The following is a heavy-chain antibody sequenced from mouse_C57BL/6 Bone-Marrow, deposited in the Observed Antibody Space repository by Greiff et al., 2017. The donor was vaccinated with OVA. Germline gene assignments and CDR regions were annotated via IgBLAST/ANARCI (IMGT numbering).Heavy chain of an antibody. CDR3: ARGLRREGFDY. J-gene: IGHJ2*01. CDR2: INPYNGGT. CDR1: GYTFTDYY. V-gene: IGHV1-19*01. D-gene: IGHD2-4*01. Sequence: EVQLQQSGPVLVKPGASVKMSCKASGYTFTDYYMNWVKQSHGKSLEWIGVINPYNGGTSYNQKFKGKATLTVDKYSSTAYMELNSLTSEDSAVYYCARGLRREGFDYWGQGTTLTVSS.